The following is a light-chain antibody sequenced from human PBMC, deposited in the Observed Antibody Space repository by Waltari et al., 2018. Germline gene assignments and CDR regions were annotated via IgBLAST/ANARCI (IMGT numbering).Light chain of an antibody. CDR1: SSNIGRNT. CDR2: SND. Sequence: QSVVTQPPSRSGAPGQRVTIFCSGGSSNIGRNTVNWYQHVPGTAPQLLIFSNDQRPSGVPDRFSGSKSGTSASLAIGGLRSEDEADYYCAAWDDSLNAYVFGSGTRAAVL. J-gene: IGLJ1*01. V-gene: IGLV1-44*01. CDR3: AAWDDSLNAYV.